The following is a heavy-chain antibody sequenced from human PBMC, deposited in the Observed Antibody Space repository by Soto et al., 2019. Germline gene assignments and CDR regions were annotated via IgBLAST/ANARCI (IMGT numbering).Heavy chain of an antibody. Sequence: QAQLVESGGGVVQPGRSLRLSCAASGFSFSSYGMSWVRRGPGKGLEWVATISYDGSTRLYGESMKDRITISRDDSTNALFLQITSLTADDTAVFYCARGRGYTADGYFDLWGRGTLVTVSS. J-gene: IGHJ2*01. V-gene: IGHV3-33*01. D-gene: IGHD3-3*01. CDR3: ARGRGYTADGYFDL. CDR2: ISYDGSTR. CDR1: GFSFSSYG.